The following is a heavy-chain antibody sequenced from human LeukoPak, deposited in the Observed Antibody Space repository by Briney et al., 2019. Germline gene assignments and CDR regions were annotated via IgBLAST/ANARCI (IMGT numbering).Heavy chain of an antibody. CDR1: GFSFSGTW. D-gene: IGHD2-15*01. J-gene: IGHJ4*02. Sequence: PGGSLRLSCATSGFSFSGTWMTWVRQAPGKGLECVTNIKPDGSEKYYIDSVKGRFTVSRDNAKNSLYLQMNSLRAEDTAVYYCARGPQVEAYAFYYWGQGTLVTVSS. CDR3: ARGPQVEAYAFYY. V-gene: IGHV3-7*01. CDR2: IKPDGSEK.